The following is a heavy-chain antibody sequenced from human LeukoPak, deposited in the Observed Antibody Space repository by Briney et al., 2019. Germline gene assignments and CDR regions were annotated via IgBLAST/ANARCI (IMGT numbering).Heavy chain of an antibody. CDR1: GFSFSDYY. D-gene: IGHD4-17*01. Sequence: GGSLRLSCAASGFSFSDYYISWLRQAPGEGLEWISYISSSGGTIYYGGSVKGRFTISRDNAQNLLYLQMNSLRDEDTAVYYCARDHPTAVTGNVYDSWGQGTLVTVSA. CDR2: ISSSGGTI. J-gene: IGHJ4*02. V-gene: IGHV3-11*01. CDR3: ARDHPTAVTGNVYDS.